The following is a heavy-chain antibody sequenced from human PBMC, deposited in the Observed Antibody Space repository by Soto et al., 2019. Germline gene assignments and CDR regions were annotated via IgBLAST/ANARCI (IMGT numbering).Heavy chain of an antibody. D-gene: IGHD3-22*01. Sequence: EVQLVESGGGLVQPGGSLRLSCAASGFTFSSYEMNWVRQAPGKGLEWVSYISSSGSTIYYADSVKGRFTISRDNAKNSLYLEMNSLRAEDTAVYYWAREGGLGGITMLVAAFDYWGQGTLVTVSS. CDR3: AREGGLGGITMLVAAFDY. V-gene: IGHV3-48*03. J-gene: IGHJ4*02. CDR2: ISSSGSTI. CDR1: GFTFSSYE.